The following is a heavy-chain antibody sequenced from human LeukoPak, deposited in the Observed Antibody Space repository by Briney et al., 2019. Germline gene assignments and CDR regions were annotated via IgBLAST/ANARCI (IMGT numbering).Heavy chain of an antibody. D-gene: IGHD2-2*01. J-gene: IGHJ4*02. V-gene: IGHV1-2*04. CDR1: GYTFTGYY. Sequence: ASVKVSCKASGYTFTGYYMHWVRQAPGQGLEWMGWINPNSGGTNYAQKFQGWVTMTRDTSISTAYMELSRLRSDDTAVYYCARDPFWGVVVPAALDYWGQGTLVTVSS. CDR2: INPNSGGT. CDR3: ARDPFWGVVVPAALDY.